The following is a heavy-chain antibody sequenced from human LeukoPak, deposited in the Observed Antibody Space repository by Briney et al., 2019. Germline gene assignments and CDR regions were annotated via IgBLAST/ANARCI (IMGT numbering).Heavy chain of an antibody. CDR2: IYYSGST. CDR1: GGSISSYY. D-gene: IGHD4/OR15-4a*01. Sequence: PSETLSLTCTVSGGSISSYYWSWIRQPPGKGLEWIAYIYYSGSTNYNPSLKSRVTISVDTSKNQFSLRLSSVTAADTAVYYCARDLSGYGVFDYWGQGTLVTVSS. V-gene: IGHV4-59*01. CDR3: ARDLSGYGVFDY. J-gene: IGHJ4*02.